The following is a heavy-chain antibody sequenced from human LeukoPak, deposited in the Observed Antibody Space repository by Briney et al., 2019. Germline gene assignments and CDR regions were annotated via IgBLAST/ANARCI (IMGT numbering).Heavy chain of an antibody. CDR1: GYTFTSYG. D-gene: IGHD3-3*01. Sequence: ASVKVSCKASGYTFTSYGISWVRQAPGQGLEWMGWISAYNGNTNYAQKLQGRVTMTTDTSTSTAYMELRSLRSDDTAVYYCARGGASDFWSGSYWFDPWGQGTLVTVSS. V-gene: IGHV1-18*01. CDR3: ARGGASDFWSGSYWFDP. CDR2: ISAYNGNT. J-gene: IGHJ5*02.